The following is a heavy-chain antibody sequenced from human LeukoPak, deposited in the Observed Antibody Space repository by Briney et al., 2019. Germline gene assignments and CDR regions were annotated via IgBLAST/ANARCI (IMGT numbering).Heavy chain of an antibody. CDR2: IYSGGST. CDR1: GFIVSSNY. CDR3: ARDLYGGNSDY. D-gene: IGHD4-23*01. Sequence: GGSLRLSCAASGFIVSSNYMSSVRQAPGKGPEWVSVIYSGGSTYYADSVKGRFTTSRDNSKNTLYLQMHSLRAEDTAVYYCARDLYGGNSDYWGQGTLVTVSS. J-gene: IGHJ4*02. V-gene: IGHV3-53*01.